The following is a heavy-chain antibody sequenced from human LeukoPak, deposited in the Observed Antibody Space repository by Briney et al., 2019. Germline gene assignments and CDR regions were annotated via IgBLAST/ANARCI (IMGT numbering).Heavy chain of an antibody. V-gene: IGHV5-51*01. CDR1: GYSFTSYW. J-gene: IGHJ3*02. CDR2: IYPGDSDT. Sequence: GESLKISCKGSGYSFTSYWIGWVRQMPGKGLEWMGIIYPGDSDTRYSPSFQGQVTISADKSISTAYLQCSSLKASDTAMYYCARHRGRYCSSTSCLDAFDIWGQGTMVTVSS. CDR3: ARHRGRYCSSTSCLDAFDI. D-gene: IGHD2-2*01.